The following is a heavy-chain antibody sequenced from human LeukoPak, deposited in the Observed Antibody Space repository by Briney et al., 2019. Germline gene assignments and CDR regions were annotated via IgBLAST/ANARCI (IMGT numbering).Heavy chain of an antibody. V-gene: IGHV4-61*02. CDR3: ARGRSWDTYAD. J-gene: IGHJ4*02. Sequence: SQTLSLTCTVSGDSISSGSYYWSWIRQPAGKGLEWIGRIYASGSTNYNPSLKSRVTTSIDTSKNQISLKLSSVTAADTAVYYCARGRSWDTYADWGQGTLVTVSS. D-gene: IGHD1-26*01. CDR2: IYASGST. CDR1: GDSISSGSYY.